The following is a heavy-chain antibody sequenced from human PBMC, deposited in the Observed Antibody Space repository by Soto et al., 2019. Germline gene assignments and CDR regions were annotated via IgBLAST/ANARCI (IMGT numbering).Heavy chain of an antibody. D-gene: IGHD6-19*01. CDR3: ARHTLNSSGWTYYYYGMDV. Sequence: SVKVSCKASGGTFSSYAISWVRQAPGQGLEWMGGIIPIFGTANYAQKFQGRVTITADKSISTAYLQWSSLKASDTAMYYCARHTLNSSGWTYYYYGMDVWGQGTTVTVSS. CDR2: IIPIFGTA. CDR1: GGTFSSYA. J-gene: IGHJ6*02. V-gene: IGHV1-69*06.